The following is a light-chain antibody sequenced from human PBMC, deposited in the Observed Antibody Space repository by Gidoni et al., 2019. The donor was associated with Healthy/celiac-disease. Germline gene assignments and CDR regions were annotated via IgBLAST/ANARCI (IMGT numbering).Light chain of an antibody. CDR1: KGISSW. CDR2: AAS. J-gene: IGKJ1*01. Sequence: DIQMTQSPSSVSASVGDRVTITCRGSKGISSWLAWYQQKPGKAPKLLIYAASSLQSGVPSRFSGSGSGTDFTLTISSLHPEDFATYYCQHANSFPRTFGQGTKVEIK. CDR3: QHANSFPRT. V-gene: IGKV1D-12*01.